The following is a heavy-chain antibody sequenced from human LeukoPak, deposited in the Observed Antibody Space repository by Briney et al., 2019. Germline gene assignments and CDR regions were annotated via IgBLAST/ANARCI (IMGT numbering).Heavy chain of an antibody. CDR3: ARVVFLGSQPDAFDI. Sequence: GGSLRLSCAASGFTFSSYTMNWVRQAPGKGLEWVSSISSSSSYIYYADSVKGRFTISRDNAKNSLYLQMNSLRAEDTAVYYCARVVFLGSQPDAFDIWGQGTIVTVSS. CDR1: GFTFSSYT. CDR2: ISSSSSYI. D-gene: IGHD1-14*01. V-gene: IGHV3-21*01. J-gene: IGHJ3*02.